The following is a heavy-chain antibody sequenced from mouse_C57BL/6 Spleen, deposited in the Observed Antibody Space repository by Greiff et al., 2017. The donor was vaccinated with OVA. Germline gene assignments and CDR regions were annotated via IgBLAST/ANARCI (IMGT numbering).Heavy chain of an antibody. Sequence: QVQLQQSGPELVKPGASVKISCKASGYAFSSYWMNWVKQRPGKGLEWIGRIYPGDGDTNYNGKFKGKATLTADKSSSTAYMQLSSLTSEDSAVYFCARWYYGSFYAMDYWGQGTSVTVSS. CDR1: GYAFSSYW. CDR3: ARWYYGSFYAMDY. J-gene: IGHJ4*01. V-gene: IGHV1-82*01. D-gene: IGHD1-1*01. CDR2: IYPGDGDT.